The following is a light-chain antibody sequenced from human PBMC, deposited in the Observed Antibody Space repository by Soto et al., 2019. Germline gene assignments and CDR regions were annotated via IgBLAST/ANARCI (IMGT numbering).Light chain of an antibody. CDR3: ASWDDSLNGHLV. CDR1: ISNIGSHS. CDR2: ANN. V-gene: IGLV1-44*01. Sequence: QSALIQPPSASGAPGQEVTISCSGSISNIGSHSVNWYQQLPGAAPKVVVFANNERASGVPDRISGSKTGASASLAISGLQSEDEADYYCASWDDSLNGHLVFGGGTKLTVL. J-gene: IGLJ2*01.